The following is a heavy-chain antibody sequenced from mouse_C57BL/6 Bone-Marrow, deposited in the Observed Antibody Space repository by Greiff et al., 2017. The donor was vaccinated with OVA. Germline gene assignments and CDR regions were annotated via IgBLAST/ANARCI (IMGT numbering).Heavy chain of an antibody. CDR1: GFTFSSYA. CDR2: ISDGGGYT. V-gene: IGHV5-4*01. D-gene: IGHD1-1*01. Sequence: EVQLVEPGGGLVKPGGSLKLSCAASGFTFSSYAMSWVRQTPEKRLEWVATISDGGGYTYYPDNVKGRFTISRDNAKNNLYLQMSHLKSEDTAMYYCAREDYGSSDGFDYWGQGTTLTVSS. CDR3: AREDYGSSDGFDY. J-gene: IGHJ2*01.